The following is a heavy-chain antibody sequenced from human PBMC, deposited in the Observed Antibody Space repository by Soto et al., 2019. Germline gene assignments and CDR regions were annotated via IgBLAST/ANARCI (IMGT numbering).Heavy chain of an antibody. D-gene: IGHD3-22*01. CDR1: GYTLSSYG. CDR3: ARHPDYHDSGGYYFFDY. J-gene: IGHJ4*02. V-gene: IGHV1-18*04. CDR2: ISAYNGHT. Sequence: QVQLVQSGAEVKKPGASVKVSCKASGYTLSSYGISWVRQAPGQGLEWMGWISAYNGHTKYTEKLQGRVTMTTDTSTTTVSMELRSLRSDDTAVYYCARHPDYHDSGGYYFFDYWGQGTLVTVSS.